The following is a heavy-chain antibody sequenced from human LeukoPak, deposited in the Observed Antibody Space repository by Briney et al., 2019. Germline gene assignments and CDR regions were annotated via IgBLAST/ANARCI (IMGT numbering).Heavy chain of an antibody. CDR1: GYTFTNYG. D-gene: IGHD5-24*01. V-gene: IGHV1-18*01. Sequence: ASVKVSRKASGYTFTNYGIVWVRQAPGQGLEWMGWISVYNGNTNYAQKFQGRVTMTADTSTSTAYMELRSLRSDDTAVYYCARGWLQPYWYFDLCGRGTLVTVSS. J-gene: IGHJ2*01. CDR2: ISVYNGNT. CDR3: ARGWLQPYWYFDL.